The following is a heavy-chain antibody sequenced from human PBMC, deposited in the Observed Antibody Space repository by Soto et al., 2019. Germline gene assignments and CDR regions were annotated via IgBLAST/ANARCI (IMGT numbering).Heavy chain of an antibody. CDR1: GGSFSGNY. Sequence: PSETLSLTCAVYGGSFSGNYCSWIRQSPGKGLEWIGEISHSGSINYNPSLKSRVTISVDTSKNQFSLNLSSVTAADTAVYYCARDSPISQTFDYWGQGTLVTVSS. CDR3: ARDSPISQTFDY. D-gene: IGHD3-3*02. J-gene: IGHJ4*02. CDR2: ISHSGSI. V-gene: IGHV4-34*01.